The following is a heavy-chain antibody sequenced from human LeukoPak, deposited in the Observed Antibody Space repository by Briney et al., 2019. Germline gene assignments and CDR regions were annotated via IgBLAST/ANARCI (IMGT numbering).Heavy chain of an antibody. CDR2: ISSSSSYI. V-gene: IGHV3-21*01. CDR1: GFTFSSYR. Sequence: SGGSLRLSCAASGFTFSSYRTNWVRQAPGKGLEWVSSISSSSSYIYYADSVMGRFTISRDNAKNSLYLQMNSLRAEDTAVYYCARVVDTAMVTLDSWGQGTLVTVSS. J-gene: IGHJ4*02. D-gene: IGHD5-18*01. CDR3: ARVVDTAMVTLDS.